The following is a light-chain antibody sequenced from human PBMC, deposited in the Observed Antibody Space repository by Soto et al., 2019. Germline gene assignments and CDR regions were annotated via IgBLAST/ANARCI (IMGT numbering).Light chain of an antibody. J-gene: IGLJ2*01. CDR1: NIGSKR. V-gene: IGLV3-21*04. Sequence: SSELTQPPSVSVAPGKTARITCGGNNIGSKRVHWYHQRPGQAPVLVIYYNSDRPSGIPERFSGSNAGNTATLTISRVEAGDEADYYCQVWDSGSDQVVFGGGTQLTVL. CDR2: YNS. CDR3: QVWDSGSDQVV.